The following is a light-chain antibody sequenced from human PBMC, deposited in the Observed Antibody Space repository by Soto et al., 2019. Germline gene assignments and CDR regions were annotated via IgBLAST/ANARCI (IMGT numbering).Light chain of an antibody. J-gene: IGKJ2*01. CDR2: GAS. Sequence: EIVLTQSPGTLSSSPGERATLSCRASQSVSSSYLAWYQQKPGQAPRLLIYGASSRSTGIPDRFSGSGSETDFTLTISRLEPEDFAVYYYQQYVSSPYTVGQGTKLEIK. V-gene: IGKV3-20*01. CDR1: QSVSSSY. CDR3: QQYVSSPYT.